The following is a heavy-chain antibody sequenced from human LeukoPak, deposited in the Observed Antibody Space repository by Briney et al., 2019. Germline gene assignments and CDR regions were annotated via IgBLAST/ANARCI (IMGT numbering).Heavy chain of an antibody. CDR2: IKQDGSEK. J-gene: IGHJ4*02. Sequence: GGSLRLSCAASGFTFSSYWMSWVRQAPGKGLEWVANIKQDGSEKYYVDSVKGRFTISRDNAKNSLYLQMNSLRAEDTAVYYCARGGGIAVGKDNLGYWGQGTLVTVSS. CDR1: GFTFSSYW. CDR3: ARGGGIAVGKDNLGY. V-gene: IGHV3-7*01. D-gene: IGHD6-19*01.